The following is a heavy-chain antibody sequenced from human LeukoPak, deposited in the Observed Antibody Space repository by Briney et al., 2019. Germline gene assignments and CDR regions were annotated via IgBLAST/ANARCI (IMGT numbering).Heavy chain of an antibody. CDR2: ISYDGSDK. CDR1: GFTFSSYG. Sequence: GGSLRLSCAASGFTFSSYGMHWVRQAPGKGLEWVAVISYDGSDKYYADSVKGRFTISRDNSKNTLYLQMNSLRAEDTAVYYCARDPGQQLVVGYFDYWGQGTLVTVSS. D-gene: IGHD6-13*01. V-gene: IGHV3-30*03. CDR3: ARDPGQQLVVGYFDY. J-gene: IGHJ4*02.